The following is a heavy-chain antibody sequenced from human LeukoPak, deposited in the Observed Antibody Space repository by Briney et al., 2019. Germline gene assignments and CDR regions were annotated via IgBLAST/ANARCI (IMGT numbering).Heavy chain of an antibody. CDR2: ISYDGSNK. J-gene: IGHJ5*02. Sequence: PVGSLRLSCAASGFTFSSYAMHWVRQAPGKGLEWVAVISYDGSNKYYADSVKGRFTISRDNSKNTLYLQMNSLRAEDTAVYYCAREITIFPNWFDPWGQGTLVTVSS. CDR3: AREITIFPNWFDP. D-gene: IGHD3-10*02. V-gene: IGHV3-30*01. CDR1: GFTFSSYA.